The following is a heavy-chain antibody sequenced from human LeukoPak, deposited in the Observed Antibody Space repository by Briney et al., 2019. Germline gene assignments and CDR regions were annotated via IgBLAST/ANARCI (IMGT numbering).Heavy chain of an antibody. D-gene: IGHD3/OR15-3a*01. Sequence: PSETLSLTRTVSAYSISSGYYWGWIRQAPGKGLVWIGSIHNSATTSYNPSLKSRITMAVDTSKNQFSLNLTTVTAAETAVYYCARDLSGFGTNDYWHIRLAPWGQGTQVTVSS. CDR1: AYSISSGYY. CDR3: ARDLSGFGTNDYWHIRLAP. CDR2: IHNSATT. J-gene: IGHJ5*02. V-gene: IGHV4-38-2*02.